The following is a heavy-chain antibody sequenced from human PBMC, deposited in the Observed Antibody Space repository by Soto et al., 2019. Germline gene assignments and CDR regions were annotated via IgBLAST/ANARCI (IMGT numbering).Heavy chain of an antibody. D-gene: IGHD6-6*01. CDR3: ARTGGGMAARPAEY. V-gene: IGHV1-18*04. CDR2: ISAYNGNK. Sequence: QVQLVQSGGEVKKPGASVEVSCRTSGYMFTTYGMSWVRQAPGQGLEWMAWISAYNGNKKYAQKFQGRVTMTTDTSTSPVSMELRKLTSDDPGKNFCARTGGGMAARPAEYWGQGTLVTVSS. CDR1: GYMFTTYG. J-gene: IGHJ4*02.